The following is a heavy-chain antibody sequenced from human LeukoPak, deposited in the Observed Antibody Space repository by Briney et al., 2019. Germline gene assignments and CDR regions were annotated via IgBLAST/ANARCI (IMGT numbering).Heavy chain of an antibody. Sequence: SETLSLTCTVSGGSISGYYWSWIRQPPGKGLEWIAYIYYSGSTNYSPSLKSRVTISVDTSKNQFSLKLSSVTAADTAVYYCARNGGASDFWGQGAMVTVSS. CDR1: GGSISGYY. V-gene: IGHV4-59*01. CDR3: ARNGGASDF. CDR2: IYYSGST. J-gene: IGHJ3*01.